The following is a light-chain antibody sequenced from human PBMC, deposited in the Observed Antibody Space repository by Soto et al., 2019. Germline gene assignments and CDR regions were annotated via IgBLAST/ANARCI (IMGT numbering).Light chain of an antibody. CDR2: DAS. J-gene: IGKJ4*01. V-gene: IGKV3-20*01. CDR3: QQYGRSLLT. CDR1: ETVGNY. Sequence: EIVLTQSPGTLSLSPGERATLSCRASETVGNYLAWYQQKPGQAPRLVIFDASNRASGIPDRFSGRGSGTDFTLTISRLEVDDFAVYYCQQYGRSLLTFGGGTKVEIK.